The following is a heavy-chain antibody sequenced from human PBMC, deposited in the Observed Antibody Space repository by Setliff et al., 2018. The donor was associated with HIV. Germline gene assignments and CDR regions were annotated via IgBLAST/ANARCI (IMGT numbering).Heavy chain of an antibody. CDR2: IDPNGGGT. CDR3: ARTIPMVRGDMDV. Sequence: GASVKVSCKASGYTFTGYYMHWVRQAPGQGLEWMGWIDPNGGGTKYAQKFQGRVTLTTDTSISTAYMELSRLRSDDTALYFCARTIPMVRGDMDVWGKGTTVTVSS. D-gene: IGHD3-10*01. J-gene: IGHJ6*03. CDR1: GYTFTGYY. V-gene: IGHV1-2*02.